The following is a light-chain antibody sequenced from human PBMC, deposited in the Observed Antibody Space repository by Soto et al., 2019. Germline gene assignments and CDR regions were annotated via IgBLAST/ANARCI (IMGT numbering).Light chain of an antibody. V-gene: IGLV2-14*03. Sequence: QSVLTQPASVSGSPGQSITISCTGTSSDVGGYNHVSWYQHHPGKAPKVIIYDVSNRPSGVSNRFSGSKSSNTASLTFSGLQAEDEADYYCSSYTSSSTYVFGTGTKVTVL. CDR3: SSYTSSSTYV. CDR2: DVS. CDR1: SSDVGGYNH. J-gene: IGLJ1*01.